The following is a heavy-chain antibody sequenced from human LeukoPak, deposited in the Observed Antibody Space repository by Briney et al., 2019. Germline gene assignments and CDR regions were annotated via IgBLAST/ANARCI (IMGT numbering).Heavy chain of an antibody. CDR3: ARHEYGDPFDY. CDR1: GGSISTSSYY. V-gene: IGHV4-39*01. D-gene: IGHD4/OR15-4a*01. J-gene: IGHJ4*02. Sequence: SETLSLTCTVSGGSISTSSYYWGWIRQPPGKGLEWIGSIYYSGTTHYNPSLKSRVTMSVDTPKNQFSLKLSSVTAADTAVYYCARHEYGDPFDYWGQGILVTVSP. CDR2: IYYSGTT.